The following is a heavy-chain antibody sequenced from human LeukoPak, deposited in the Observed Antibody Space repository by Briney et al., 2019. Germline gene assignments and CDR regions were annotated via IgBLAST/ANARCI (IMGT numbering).Heavy chain of an antibody. V-gene: IGHV4-4*07. CDR1: NGSISIYF. D-gene: IGHD2-15*01. Sequence: SETLSLTYSVSNGSISIYFWSCIRQPAGKGLEWIGRIHTSGTTNYNPSLKSLVTMSVDTSKNQFSLELTSVTAADTAVYYCAREETTRSQRAFDYWGQGTLVTVSS. CDR2: IHTSGTT. J-gene: IGHJ4*02. CDR3: AREETTRSQRAFDY.